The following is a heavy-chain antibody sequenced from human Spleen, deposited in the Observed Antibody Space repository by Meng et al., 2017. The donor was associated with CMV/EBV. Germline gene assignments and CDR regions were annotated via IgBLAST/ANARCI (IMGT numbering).Heavy chain of an antibody. J-gene: IGHJ4*02. D-gene: IGHD6-19*01. CDR2: IKGKTDQVTK. CDR1: FTLGQAW. Sequence: FTLGQAWMSRVRKARGKGLEWVGRIKGKTDQVTKDYGETVKGRCNISRDDSKNTVYLQMNSLKTEDTAVYFCTTDLKQWMHYYFDYWGQGILVTVSS. V-gene: IGHV3-15*01. CDR3: TTDLKQWMHYYFDY.